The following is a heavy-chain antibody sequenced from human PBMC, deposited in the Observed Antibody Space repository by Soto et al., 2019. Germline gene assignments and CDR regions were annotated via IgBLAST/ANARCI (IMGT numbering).Heavy chain of an antibody. CDR2: IDSDGSST. CDR3: ARGRTYGMDV. Sequence: EVQLVESGGGLVQPGGSLRVSCAASGFTFGSYWMNWVRQAPGKGLVWVSRIDSDGSSTTYADSVKGRFTTSRDNANNTLYLQMSSLRVEDTAVSYCARGRTYGMDVWGQGTTVTVSS. J-gene: IGHJ6*02. CDR1: GFTFGSYW. V-gene: IGHV3-74*01.